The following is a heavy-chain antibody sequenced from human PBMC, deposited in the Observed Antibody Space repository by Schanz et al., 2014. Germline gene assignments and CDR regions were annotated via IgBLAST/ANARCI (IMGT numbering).Heavy chain of an antibody. CDR3: AKCIGWYGRCAFDI. J-gene: IGHJ3*02. D-gene: IGHD6-19*01. V-gene: IGHV3-7*03. CDR1: GFTFGTFW. CDR2: INQDGSDK. Sequence: EVQLVESGGGLVQPGGSLRLSCAASGFTFGTFWMSWVRQAPGKGLEWVANINQDGSDKSYVDSVKGRFTISRDNAKNSLYLQMNSLRAEDTAVYYCAKCIGWYGRCAFDIWGQGTMVTVSS.